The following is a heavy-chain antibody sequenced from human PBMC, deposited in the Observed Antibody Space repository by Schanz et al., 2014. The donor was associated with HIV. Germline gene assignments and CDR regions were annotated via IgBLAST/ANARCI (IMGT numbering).Heavy chain of an antibody. V-gene: IGHV1-69*06. J-gene: IGHJ4*02. CDR2: IIPLSGTT. Sequence: QVQLVQSGAEVKKPGSSMKVSCKTSGGSFIDHAISWVRQAPGQGLEWMGGIIPLSGTTSYERTLRGRVTITADKSTSTAYMELTSLRSEDTAVYYCARDQGGLRPTAFDYWGQGALVTVSP. CDR1: GGSFIDHA. CDR3: ARDQGGLRPTAFDY. D-gene: IGHD3-16*01.